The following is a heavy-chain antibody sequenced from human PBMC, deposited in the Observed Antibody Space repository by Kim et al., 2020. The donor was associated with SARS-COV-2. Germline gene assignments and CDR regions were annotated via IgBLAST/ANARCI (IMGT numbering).Heavy chain of an antibody. V-gene: IGHV1-69*04. CDR1: GGTFSSYA. Sequence: SVKVSCKASGGTFSSYAISWVRQAPGQGLEWMGRIIPILGIANYAQKFQGRVTITADKSTSTAYMELSSLRSEDTAVYYCSRDPSPLELEGLSYWGQGTLVTVSS. CDR2: IIPILGIA. D-gene: IGHD1-1*01. J-gene: IGHJ4*02. CDR3: SRDPSPLELEGLSY.